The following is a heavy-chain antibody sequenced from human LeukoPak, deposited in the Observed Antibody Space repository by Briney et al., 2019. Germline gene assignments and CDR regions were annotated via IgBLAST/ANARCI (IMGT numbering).Heavy chain of an antibody. J-gene: IGHJ6*02. D-gene: IGHD1-1*01. CDR1: GFTFTSYW. CDR2: INSDGSST. Sequence: GGSLRLSCAASGFTFTSYWMHWVRQAPGKGLVWVLRINSDGSSTSYADSVKGRFTISRDNAKNTLFLQMNSLRAEDTAVYYCARRGTGHGMDVWGQGTTVIVSS. V-gene: IGHV3-74*01. CDR3: ARRGTGHGMDV.